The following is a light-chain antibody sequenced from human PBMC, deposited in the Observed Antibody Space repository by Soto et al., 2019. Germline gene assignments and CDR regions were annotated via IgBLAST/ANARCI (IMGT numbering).Light chain of an antibody. CDR1: TSDVGRYKF. Sequence: QSVLTQPASVSLSPGQSITISCTGTTSDVGRYKFVSWYQHHPGKAPKLLIFEVTNRPSGVSSRFSGSKSGNTASLTISGLQTEDEATYYCGSSTDTDTLVIFGGGTKVTVL. CDR2: EVT. V-gene: IGLV2-14*01. CDR3: GSSTDTDTLVI. J-gene: IGLJ2*01.